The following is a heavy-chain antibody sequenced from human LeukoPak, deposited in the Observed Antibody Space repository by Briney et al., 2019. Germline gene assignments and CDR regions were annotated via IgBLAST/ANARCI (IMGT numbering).Heavy chain of an antibody. CDR1: GGTISNYY. Sequence: KPSETLSLTCTVSGGTISNYYWNWIRQPPGKGLEWIGYISYSGSTNYNPSLKSRVTISVDTSKNQFSLKLSSVTAADTAMYYCARYWGPYDNSGAYFDYWGQGTLVTVSS. D-gene: IGHD3-22*01. V-gene: IGHV4-59*08. CDR2: ISYSGST. CDR3: ARYWGPYDNSGAYFDY. J-gene: IGHJ4*02.